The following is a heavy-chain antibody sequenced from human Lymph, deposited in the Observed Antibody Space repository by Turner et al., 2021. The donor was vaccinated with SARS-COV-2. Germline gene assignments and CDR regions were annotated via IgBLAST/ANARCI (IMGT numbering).Heavy chain of an antibody. J-gene: IGHJ6*02. CDR1: GFTLRSYS. CDR2: ISSSSTYI. V-gene: IGHV3-21*01. CDR3: AGQAVAGTSLGYYYYGMDV. Sequence: EVQLVESGGGLVKPGGPLRLSCAAFGFTLRSYSLHWVRQAPGKGLEGVSSISSSSTYIYYAESVKGRFTISRDNAKNSLYLQMNSLRAEDTAVYYCAGQAVAGTSLGYYYYGMDVWGQGTTVTVSS. D-gene: IGHD6-19*01.